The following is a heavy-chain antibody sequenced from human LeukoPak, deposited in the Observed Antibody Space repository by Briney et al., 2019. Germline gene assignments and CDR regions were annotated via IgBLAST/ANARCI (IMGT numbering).Heavy chain of an antibody. D-gene: IGHD6-6*01. Sequence: GGSLRLSCAASGFTFSGYWMSWVRQAPGKGLEWVASIKQDGSEKYYVDSVKGRFTISRDNAKNSLYLQMNSLRAEDTGVYYCARGLAEYNRYFDYWGQGTLVTVSS. CDR2: IKQDGSEK. J-gene: IGHJ4*02. V-gene: IGHV3-7*01. CDR3: ARGLAEYNRYFDY. CDR1: GFTFSGYW.